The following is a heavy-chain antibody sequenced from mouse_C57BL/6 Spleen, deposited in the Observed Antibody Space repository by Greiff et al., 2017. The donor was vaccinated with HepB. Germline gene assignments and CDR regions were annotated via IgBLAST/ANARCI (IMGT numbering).Heavy chain of an antibody. J-gene: IGHJ2*01. Sequence: QVQLQQPGAELVMPGASVKLSCKASGYTFTSYWMHWVKQRPGQGLEWIGEIDPSDSYTNYNQKFKGKSTLTVDKSSSTAYMQLSSLTSEDSAVYYCARRGLLRSFDDWGQGTTLTVSS. CDR3: ARRGLLRSFDD. D-gene: IGHD1-1*01. CDR1: GYTFTSYW. CDR2: IDPSDSYT. V-gene: IGHV1-69*01.